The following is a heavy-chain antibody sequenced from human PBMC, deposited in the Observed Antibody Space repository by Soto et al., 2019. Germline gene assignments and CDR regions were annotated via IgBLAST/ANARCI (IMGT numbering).Heavy chain of an antibody. V-gene: IGHV3-48*03. J-gene: IGHJ4*02. CDR1: GFTFSRFE. D-gene: IGHD3-10*01. CDR3: TRAAWFPYLSFY. CDR2: ISSSGSTA. Sequence: GGSLRLSCAASGFTFSRFELHWVRLAPGKGLERISYISSSGSTAYYASSVAGRFTLSRDNANNSVYLQMDSLRAEDTALYYCTRAAWFPYLSFYWGQGALVTVSS.